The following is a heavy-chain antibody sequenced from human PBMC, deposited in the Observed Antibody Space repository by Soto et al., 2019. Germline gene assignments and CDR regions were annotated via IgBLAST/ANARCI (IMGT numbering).Heavy chain of an antibody. D-gene: IGHD3-22*01. Sequence: EVQLVESGGGLVKPGGSLRLSCAASGFTFRNAWINWVRKAPGKGLEWAGRIKSKTDGGTTDYSAPVKGRFTISRDDSTNTVFLQMSILKIENTAVYHCTTDHPYYYHGSSYDHCGRGTVVSVSS. CDR1: GFTFRNAW. CDR3: TTDHPYYYHGSSYDH. J-gene: IGHJ4*02. V-gene: IGHV3-15*07. CDR2: IKSKTDGGTT.